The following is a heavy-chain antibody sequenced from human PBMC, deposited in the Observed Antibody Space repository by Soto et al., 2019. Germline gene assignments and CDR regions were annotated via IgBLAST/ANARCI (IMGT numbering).Heavy chain of an antibody. D-gene: IGHD1-1*01. J-gene: IGHJ4*02. V-gene: IGHV3-74*01. CDR1: EITLNIYW. Sequence: GGSLRLCCTASEITLNIYWMHWIRQAPGKGLVWVSRINPESTTLTYADSVTGRFTISRDSAKNTLYLQMNGLSAEDTAIYYCTNDTFGACASRGQGTMVRVSS. CDR2: INPESTTL. CDR3: TNDTFGACAS.